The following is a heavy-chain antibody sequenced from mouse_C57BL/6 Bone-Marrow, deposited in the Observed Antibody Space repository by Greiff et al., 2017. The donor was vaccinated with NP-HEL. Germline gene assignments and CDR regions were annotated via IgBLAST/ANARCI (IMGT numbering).Heavy chain of an antibody. J-gene: IGHJ2*01. CDR2: IDPNSGGT. D-gene: IGHD1-1*01. CDR3: ARTYYYGSSYFDY. V-gene: IGHV1-72*01. Sequence: QVQLQQPGAELVKPGASVKLSKASGYTFTSYWMHWVKQRPGRGLEWIGRIDPNSGGTKYNEKFKSKATLTVDKPSSTAYMQLSSLTSEDSAVYYCARTYYYGSSYFDYWGQGTTLTVSS. CDR1: GYTFTSYW.